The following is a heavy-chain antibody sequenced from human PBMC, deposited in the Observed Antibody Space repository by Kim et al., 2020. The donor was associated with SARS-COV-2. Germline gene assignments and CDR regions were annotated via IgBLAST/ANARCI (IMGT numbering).Heavy chain of an antibody. CDR2: IYYSGST. D-gene: IGHD2-2*01. Sequence: SETLSLTCTVSGGSISSSSYYWGWIRQPPGKGLEWIGSIYYSGSTYYNPSLKSRVTISVDTSKNQFSLKLSSVTAADTAVYYCARLTLYCSSTSCYLGYFDLGGRGTLVTGSS. J-gene: IGHJ2*01. CDR3: ARLTLYCSSTSCYLGYFDL. V-gene: IGHV4-39*01. CDR1: GGSISSSSYY.